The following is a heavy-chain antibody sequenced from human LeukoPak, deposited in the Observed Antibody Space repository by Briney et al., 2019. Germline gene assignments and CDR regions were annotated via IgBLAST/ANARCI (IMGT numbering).Heavy chain of an antibody. V-gene: IGHV3-30*03. J-gene: IGHJ3*02. CDR2: ISYDGSNK. CDR3: AREEGGGYDSSGLHDAFDI. Sequence: PGGSLRLSCAASGFTFSSYGMHWVRQAPGKGLEWVAVISYDGSNKYYADSVKGRFTISRDNSKNTLYLQMNSLRAEDTAVYYCAREEGGGYDSSGLHDAFDIWGQGTMVTVSS. CDR1: GFTFSSYG. D-gene: IGHD3-22*01.